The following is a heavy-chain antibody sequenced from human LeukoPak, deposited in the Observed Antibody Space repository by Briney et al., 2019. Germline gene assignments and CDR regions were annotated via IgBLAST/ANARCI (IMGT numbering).Heavy chain of an antibody. CDR2: IKQDGSEK. V-gene: IGHV3-7*01. D-gene: IGHD5-18*01. Sequence: PGGSLRLSCAASGFTFTDHYMSWVRQAPGKGLEWVANIKQDGSEKYYVDSVKGRFTISRDNAKNSLYLQMNSLRAEDTAVYYCAREKYSYGYLYYYYYYGMDVWGQGTTVTVSS. CDR3: AREKYSYGYLYYYYYYGMDV. CDR1: GFTFTDHY. J-gene: IGHJ6*02.